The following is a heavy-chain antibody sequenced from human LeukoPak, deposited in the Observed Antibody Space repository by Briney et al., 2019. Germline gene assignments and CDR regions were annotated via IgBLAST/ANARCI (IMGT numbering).Heavy chain of an antibody. CDR1: GFSFSSYS. CDR2: ISSSSSTI. D-gene: IGHD3-16*01. V-gene: IGHV3-48*02. Sequence: GGSLRPSCAASGFSFSSYSMTWVRQAPGKGLEWVSYISSSSSTIYYADSVKGRFTISRDNAKNSLYLQMNSLRDEDTAVYYCARVWGYPFDYWGQGTLVTVSS. J-gene: IGHJ4*02. CDR3: ARVWGYPFDY.